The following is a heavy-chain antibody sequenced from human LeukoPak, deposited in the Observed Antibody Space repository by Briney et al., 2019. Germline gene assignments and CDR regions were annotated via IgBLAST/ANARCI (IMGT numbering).Heavy chain of an antibody. CDR1: GFSFRGYA. Sequence: PGGSLRLSCAASGFSFRGYAMHWVRQAPGKGLEWVAVIWYDGSKKYYADSVKGRFTISRDNSKYTLYLEMNSLRVEDTAMYYCVRLVCGRDCYPDYYNWFDPWGQGTLVTVSP. CDR2: IWYDGSKK. V-gene: IGHV3-33*01. D-gene: IGHD2-21*02. CDR3: VRLVCGRDCYPDYYNWFDP. J-gene: IGHJ5*02.